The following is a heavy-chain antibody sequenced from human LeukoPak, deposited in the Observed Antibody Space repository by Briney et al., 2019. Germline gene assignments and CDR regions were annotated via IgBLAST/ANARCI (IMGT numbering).Heavy chain of an antibody. CDR2: ISYDGSNK. CDR1: GFTFSSYG. D-gene: IGHD1-26*01. J-gene: IGHJ4*02. CDR3: ARDVGGIVGATTFDY. Sequence: GGSLRLSCAAPGFTFSSYGMHWVRQAPGKGLEWVAVISYDGSNKYYADSVKGRFTISRDNSKNTLYLQMNSLRAEDTAVYYCARDVGGIVGATTFDYWGQGTLVTVSS. V-gene: IGHV3-30*03.